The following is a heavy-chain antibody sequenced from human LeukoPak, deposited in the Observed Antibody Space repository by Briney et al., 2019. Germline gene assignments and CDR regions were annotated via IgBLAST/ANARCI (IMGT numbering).Heavy chain of an antibody. D-gene: IGHD3-22*01. CDR1: GFTFSNAW. CDR2: IRSNSDGGTI. CDR3: ATDFYDTT. V-gene: IGHV3-15*07. J-gene: IGHJ5*02. Sequence: GGSLRLSCATSGFTFSNAWMNWVRQAPGKGLEWVGRIRSNSDGGTIDYAAPVKGRFTLSRDDSKTTLYLQMNSLQTEDTAVYYCATDFYDTTWGQGTLVTVSS.